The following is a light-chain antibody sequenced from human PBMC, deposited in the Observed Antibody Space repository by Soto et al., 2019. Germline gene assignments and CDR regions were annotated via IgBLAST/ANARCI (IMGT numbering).Light chain of an antibody. CDR3: LQYDNYWT. CDR2: RAT. V-gene: IGKV1-5*03. CDR1: QSISTW. J-gene: IGKJ1*01. Sequence: DIQMTQSPSTLSAFVGDRVSVTCRASQSISTWLAWYQQKPGQAPKLLIYRATSLQSGVPSRFSGSGSGTESTLTISSLQADDFATYYCLQYDNYWTFGQGTKVEIK.